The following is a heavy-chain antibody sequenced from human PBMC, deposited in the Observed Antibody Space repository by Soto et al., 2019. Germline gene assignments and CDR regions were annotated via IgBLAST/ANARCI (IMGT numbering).Heavy chain of an antibody. Sequence: EVQLVESGGGLVKPGGSLRLSCAASGFTFSSYSMNWVRQAPGKGLEWVSSISSSSSYIYYADSVKGRFTISRDNAKNXLYLQMNSLRAEDTAVYYCARLTYCSGGSCYSRDYWGQGTLVTVSS. J-gene: IGHJ4*02. CDR3: ARLTYCSGGSCYSRDY. CDR1: GFTFSSYS. V-gene: IGHV3-21*01. CDR2: ISSSSSYI. D-gene: IGHD2-15*01.